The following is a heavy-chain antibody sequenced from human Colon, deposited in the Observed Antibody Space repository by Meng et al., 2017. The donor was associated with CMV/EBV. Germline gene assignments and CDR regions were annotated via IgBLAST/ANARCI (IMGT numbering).Heavy chain of an antibody. J-gene: IGHJ5*02. D-gene: IGHD6-13*01. CDR3: ARGGYTGSWLDLDL. V-gene: IGHV1-3*04. CDR1: GYSFSSCA. Sequence: QGHRVQSGAEVKKPGASVTVCCMAFGYSFSSCAIHWVRQAPGQRLEWLGWINTGNANTKYSQKFQGRVTITRDTFASTAYMEVSSLVSEDTAVYYCARGGYTGSWLDLDLWGHGTLVTVSS. CDR2: INTGNANT.